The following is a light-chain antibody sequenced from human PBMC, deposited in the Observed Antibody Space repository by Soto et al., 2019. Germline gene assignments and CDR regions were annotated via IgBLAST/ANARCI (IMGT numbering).Light chain of an antibody. J-gene: IGKJ4*01. CDR3: QQCATAPLT. Sequence: EIVLTQSPGTLSLSPGERATLSCRASQTVGGDYLAWYQQKPGQPPRLLIDDASRRATGIPDRFSGGGSGTDFTLTISRLEPEDVAVYYCQQCATAPLTFGGGTTVES. CDR1: QTVGGDY. CDR2: DAS. V-gene: IGKV3-20*01.